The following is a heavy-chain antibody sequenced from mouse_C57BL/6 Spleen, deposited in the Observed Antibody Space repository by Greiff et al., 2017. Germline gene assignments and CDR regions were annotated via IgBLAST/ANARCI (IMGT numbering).Heavy chain of an antibody. D-gene: IGHD1-1*01. CDR3: TRDYYGSSLAY. V-gene: IGHV5-9-1*02. CDR1: GFTFSSYA. CDR2: ISSGGDYI. Sequence: EVKLVESGEGLVKPGGSLKLSCAASGFTFSSYAMSWVRQTPEKRLEWVAYISSGGDYIYYADTVKGRLTIARDNARNTLYLQMSSLKSEDSAMYYCTRDYYGSSLAYWGQGTLVTVSA. J-gene: IGHJ3*01.